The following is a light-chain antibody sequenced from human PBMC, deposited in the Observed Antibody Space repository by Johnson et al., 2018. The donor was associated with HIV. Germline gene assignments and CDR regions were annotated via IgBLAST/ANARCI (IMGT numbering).Light chain of an antibody. CDR1: SSNIGNNY. J-gene: IGLJ1*01. V-gene: IGLV1-51*01. CDR3: GTWDSSLYVFV. CDR2: ENK. Sequence: QSVLTQPPSVSAAPGQKVTISCSGSSSNIGNNYVSWYQQLPGTSPKLLIYENKARPSGIPDRFSGSKSATSATLAITGLQTGDEADYYCGTWDSSLYVFVFGSGPKVTVL.